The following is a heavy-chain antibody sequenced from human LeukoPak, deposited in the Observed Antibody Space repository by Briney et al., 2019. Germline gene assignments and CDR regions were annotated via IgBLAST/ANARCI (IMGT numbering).Heavy chain of an antibody. J-gene: IGHJ6*02. CDR2: INHSGST. V-gene: IGHV4-34*01. CDR3: ARATYYYGSGSYSNTYYYYYGMDV. CDR1: GGSFSGYY. D-gene: IGHD3-10*01. Sequence: AETLSLTCAVYGGSFSGYYWSWIRQPPGKGLEWIGEINHSGSTNYNPSLKSRVTISVDTSKNPFSPKLSSVTAADTAVYYCARATYYYGSGSYSNTYYYYYGMDVWGQGTTVTVSS.